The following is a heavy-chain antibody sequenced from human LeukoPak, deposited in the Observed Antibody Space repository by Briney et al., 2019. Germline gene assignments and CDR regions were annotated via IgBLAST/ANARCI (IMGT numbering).Heavy chain of an antibody. CDR3: ARHLGVAVAADAFDI. Sequence: SETLSLTCTVSSGSISSYYCSWIRQPPGKGLEWIGYTYYSGTTKYNPSLKSRVTISADTSKNQFSLKLRSLTAADTAVYYCARHLGVAVAADAFDIWGRGTMVTVSS. V-gene: IGHV4-59*08. CDR1: SGSISSYY. CDR2: TYYSGTT. J-gene: IGHJ3*02. D-gene: IGHD6-19*01.